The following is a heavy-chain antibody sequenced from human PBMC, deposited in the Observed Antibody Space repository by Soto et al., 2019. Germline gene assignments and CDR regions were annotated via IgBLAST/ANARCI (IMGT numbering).Heavy chain of an antibody. CDR3: ARHPDDYGGKQLQNNWFDP. J-gene: IGHJ5*02. Sequence: SETLSLTCTVSGGSISSSSYYWGWIRQPPGKGLEWIGSIYYSGSTYYNPSLKSRVTISVDTSKNQFSLKLSSVTAADTAVYYCARHPDDYGGKQLQNNWFDPWGQGTLVTVSS. CDR2: IYYSGST. D-gene: IGHD4-17*01. V-gene: IGHV4-39*01. CDR1: GGSISSSSYY.